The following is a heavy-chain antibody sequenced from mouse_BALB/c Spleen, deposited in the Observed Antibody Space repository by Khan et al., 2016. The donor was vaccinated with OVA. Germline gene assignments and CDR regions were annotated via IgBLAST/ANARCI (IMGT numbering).Heavy chain of an antibody. CDR2: INPSTGYT. CDR1: GYTFTSYW. D-gene: IGHD6-1*01. J-gene: IGHJ4*01. V-gene: IGHV1-7*01. CDR3: AASILFYYSMDY. Sequence: VQLQESGAELAKPGASVKMSCKASGYTFTSYWTHWVKQRPGQGLEWIGYINPSTGYTEYNQKFKDKATLTTDKSSSTAYMQLSSLTSEDSAVYYCAASILFYYSMDYWGQGTSVTVSS.